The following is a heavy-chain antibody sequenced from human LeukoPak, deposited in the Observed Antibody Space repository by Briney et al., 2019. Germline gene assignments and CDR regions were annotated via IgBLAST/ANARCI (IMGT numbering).Heavy chain of an antibody. Sequence: ASVKVSCKASGYTFTGYYMHWVRQAPGQGLEWMGWINPSSGGTNYAQKFQGRVTMTRDTSISTAYMELSRLRSDDTAVYYCARAPQSSIAARSWFDPWGQGTLVTVSS. CDR1: GYTFTGYY. CDR2: INPSSGGT. J-gene: IGHJ5*02. CDR3: ARAPQSSIAARSWFDP. V-gene: IGHV1-2*02. D-gene: IGHD6-6*01.